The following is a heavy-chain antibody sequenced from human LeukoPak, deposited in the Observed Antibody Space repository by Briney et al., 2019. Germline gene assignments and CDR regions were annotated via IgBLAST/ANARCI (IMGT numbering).Heavy chain of an antibody. CDR1: GFTFEDYA. V-gene: IGHV3-9*01. CDR3: AKAHYYDILTGRFDF. J-gene: IGHJ4*02. D-gene: IGHD3-9*01. CDR2: ISWDSGSI. Sequence: PGGSLRLSCAASGFTFEDYAMHWVRQAPGKGLEWVSGISWDSGSIGYADSVKGRFTISRDNAKNSLYLQMNSLRAEDTALYYCAKAHYYDILTGRFDFGGQGTLVTVSS.